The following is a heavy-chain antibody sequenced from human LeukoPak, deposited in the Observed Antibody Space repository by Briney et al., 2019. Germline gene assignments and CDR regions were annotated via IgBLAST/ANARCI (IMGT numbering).Heavy chain of an antibody. CDR3: ARADTMARGAYYFDY. CDR1: GFTFSDYY. CDR2: ISSSGSTI. Sequence: PGGSLRLSCAASGFTFSDYYMSWIRQAPGKGLEWVSYISSSGSTIYYADSVKGRFTISRDNAKNSLYLQMNSLRAEDTAVYYCARADTMARGAYYFDYWGQGTLVTVSS. D-gene: IGHD3-10*01. V-gene: IGHV3-11*01. J-gene: IGHJ4*02.